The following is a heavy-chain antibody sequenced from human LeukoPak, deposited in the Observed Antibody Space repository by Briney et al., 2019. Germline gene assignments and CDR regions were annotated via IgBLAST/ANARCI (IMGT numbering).Heavy chain of an antibody. V-gene: IGHV4-59*12. J-gene: IGHJ4*02. Sequence: SETLSLTCTVSGGSISSYYWSWIRQPPGKGLEWIGYIHYSGSTNYKASLKSRVSISVDTSKNQFSLKLSSVTAADTAVYYCARGGLDSSGYYRTFDYWGQGTLVTVSS. D-gene: IGHD3-22*01. CDR1: GGSISSYY. CDR2: IHYSGST. CDR3: ARGGLDSSGYYRTFDY.